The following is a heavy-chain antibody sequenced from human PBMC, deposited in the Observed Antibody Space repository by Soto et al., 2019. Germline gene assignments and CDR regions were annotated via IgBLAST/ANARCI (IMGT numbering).Heavy chain of an antibody. Sequence: LRLSCAASGFTFSSYWMHWVRQAPGKGLVWVSRINSDGSSTSYADSVKGRFTISRDNAKNTLYLQMNSLRAEDTAVYYCARKPVAGIFDYWGQGTLVTVSS. V-gene: IGHV3-74*01. CDR2: INSDGSST. CDR1: GFTFSSYW. CDR3: ARKPVAGIFDY. J-gene: IGHJ4*02. D-gene: IGHD6-19*01.